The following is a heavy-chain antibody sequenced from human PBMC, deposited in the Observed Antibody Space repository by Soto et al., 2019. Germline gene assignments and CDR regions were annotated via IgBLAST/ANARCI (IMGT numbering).Heavy chain of an antibody. Sequence: EVQLVESVGGLVQPGGPLRLSCAASGFTFSTYGINWVRQAPGKGLEWISYISDSSSTLSYADSVKVRFTSSRDNANNSLYLQMNSLRAEDTAVYYCARCCDYWGQGTLVTDSS. CDR1: GFTFSTYG. J-gene: IGHJ4*02. V-gene: IGHV3-48*04. CDR3: ARCCDY. CDR2: ISDSSSTL.